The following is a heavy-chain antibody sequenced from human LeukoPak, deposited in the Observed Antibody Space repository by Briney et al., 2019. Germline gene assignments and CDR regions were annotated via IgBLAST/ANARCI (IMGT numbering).Heavy chain of an antibody. Sequence: ASVKVSCKASGYTFTSYYMHWVRQAPGQGLEWMGIINPSGGSTSYAQKFQGRVTMTRDMSTSTAFMELRSLRSDDTAVYYCARDRIVGAEDDAFHFWGQGTMVTVSS. CDR1: GYTFTSYY. J-gene: IGHJ3*01. D-gene: IGHD1-26*01. CDR2: INPSGGST. V-gene: IGHV1-46*01. CDR3: ARDRIVGAEDDAFHF.